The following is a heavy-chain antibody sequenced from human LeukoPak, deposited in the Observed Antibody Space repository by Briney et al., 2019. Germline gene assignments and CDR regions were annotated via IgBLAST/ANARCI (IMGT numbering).Heavy chain of an antibody. CDR1: GFTFSSYS. CDR2: ISSSSSYI. D-gene: IGHD3-22*01. J-gene: IGHJ3*02. Sequence: GGSLRLSCAASGFTFSSYSMNWVRQAPGKGREWASSISSSSSYIYYADSVKGRFTISRDNAKNSLYLQMNSLRAEDTAVYYCASCYYDSSGYYYYAFDIWGQGTMVTVSS. CDR3: ASCYYDSSGYYYYAFDI. V-gene: IGHV3-21*01.